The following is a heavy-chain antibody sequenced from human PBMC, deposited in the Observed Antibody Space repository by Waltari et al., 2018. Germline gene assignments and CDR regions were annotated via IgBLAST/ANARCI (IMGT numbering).Heavy chain of an antibody. J-gene: IGHJ6*03. CDR1: GGSFSGYY. V-gene: IGHV4-34*04. Sequence: QVQLQQWGAGLLKPSETLSLTRAVYGGSFSGYYWRWLRQPPGKGLEWLGEINHSGSTNNNPSLKDRGTITGDTAKNQFALKLSSVTDADTAVYYCARDPIAAAGRDYYYYYMDVWGKGTTVTVSS. D-gene: IGHD6-13*01. CDR3: ARDPIAAAGRDYYYYYMDV. CDR2: INHSGST.